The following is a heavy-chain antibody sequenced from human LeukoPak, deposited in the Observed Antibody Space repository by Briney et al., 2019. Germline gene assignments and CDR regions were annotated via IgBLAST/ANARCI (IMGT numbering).Heavy chain of an antibody. D-gene: IGHD1-26*01. V-gene: IGHV1-2*02. CDR2: INPNSGGT. CDR3: ARGEEWELFDY. CDR1: GGTFSSYA. Sequence: ASVKVSCKASGGTFSSYAISWVRQAPGQGLEWMGWINPNSGGTNYAQKFQGRVTITRDTSISTAYMELSRLRSDDTAVYYCARGEEWELFDYWGQGTLVTVSS. J-gene: IGHJ4*02.